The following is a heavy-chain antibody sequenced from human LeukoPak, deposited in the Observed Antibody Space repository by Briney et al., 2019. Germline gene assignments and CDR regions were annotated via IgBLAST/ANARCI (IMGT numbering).Heavy chain of an antibody. D-gene: IGHD6-19*01. J-gene: IGHJ3*02. CDR2: IYTSGSI. V-gene: IGHV4-4*07. Sequence: SETLSLTCTVSGGSISSYYWSWIRQPAGKGLEWIGRIYTSGSINYNPSLKSRVTMSVDTSKNQFSLKLSSVTAADTAVYYCASSMSSGWYALYRDAFDIWGQGTMVTVSS. CDR3: ASSMSSGWYALYRDAFDI. CDR1: GGSISSYY.